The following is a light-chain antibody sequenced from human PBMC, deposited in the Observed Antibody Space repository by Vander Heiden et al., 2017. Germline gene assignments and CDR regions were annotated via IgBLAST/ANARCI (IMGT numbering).Light chain of an antibody. CDR1: QTIHKW. Sequence: DMQMTQSPSTLSTSGEDRVTISCRASQTIHKWLAWYQQKPGKAPELLIYDASTLQSGVPSRFSGAGSGTEFTLTSSSLQPDDFATYYCLQYYTFPWTFGRGTKLDI. V-gene: IGKV1-5*01. CDR3: LQYYTFPWT. CDR2: DAS. J-gene: IGKJ1*01.